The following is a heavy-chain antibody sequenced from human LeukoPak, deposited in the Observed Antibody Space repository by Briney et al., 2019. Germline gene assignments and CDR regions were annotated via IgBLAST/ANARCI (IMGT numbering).Heavy chain of an antibody. CDR1: GFTVSSYA. CDR3: AKEWRFSSSWYQYYFDY. Sequence: PGGSLRLSCAASGFTVSSYAMSWVRQAPRKGLEWISAISGSGGSKYHADSVKGRFTISRDTSTNTLYLQLNSLRVDDTAVYFCAKEWRFSSSWYQYYFDYWGQGTLVTVSS. V-gene: IGHV3-23*01. CDR2: ISGSGGSK. J-gene: IGHJ4*02. D-gene: IGHD6-13*01.